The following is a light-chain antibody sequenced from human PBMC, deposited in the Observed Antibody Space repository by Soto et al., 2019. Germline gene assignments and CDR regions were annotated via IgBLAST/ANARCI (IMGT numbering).Light chain of an antibody. V-gene: IGKV2-28*01. CDR3: MQALRAPPT. Sequence: DIVMTQKPISLSVTPGQPASISCKSSQSLLHTDGKTYLYWYLQKPGQSPQLLIYLGSNRASGVPDRFSGSGSGTDFTLKISRVEAEDVGVYHCMQALRAPPTFGQGTKVDI. CDR1: QSLLHTDGKTY. J-gene: IGKJ1*01. CDR2: LGS.